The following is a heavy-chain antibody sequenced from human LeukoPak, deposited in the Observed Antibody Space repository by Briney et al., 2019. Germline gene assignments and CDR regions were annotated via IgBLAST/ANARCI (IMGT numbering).Heavy chain of an antibody. V-gene: IGHV3-7*05. CDR2: IKEDGSEK. CDR1: GFTISTYW. Sequence: GGSLRLSCAASGFTISTYWMSWVRQAPGKGLEWVANIKEDGSEKDYVDSVKGRFTISRDNAKNSLYLQMNSLRAEDTAIYYCARDWGAAGLWDYWGQGTLVTVSS. J-gene: IGHJ4*02. CDR3: ARDWGAAGLWDY. D-gene: IGHD6-13*01.